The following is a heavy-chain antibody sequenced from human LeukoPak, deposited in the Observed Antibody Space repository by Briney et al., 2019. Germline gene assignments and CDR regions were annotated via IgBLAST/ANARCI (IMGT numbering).Heavy chain of an antibody. CDR2: ISSSSSTI. D-gene: IGHD1-26*01. J-gene: IGHJ4*02. CDR3: ASSFSTWELPHFDY. V-gene: IGHV3-48*01. CDR1: GFTFSSYS. Sequence: TGGSLRLSCAASGFTFSSYSMNWVRQAPGKGLEWVSYISSSSSTIYYADSVKGRFTISRDNAKNSLYLQMNSLRAEDTAVYYCASSFSTWELPHFDYWGQGTLVTVSS.